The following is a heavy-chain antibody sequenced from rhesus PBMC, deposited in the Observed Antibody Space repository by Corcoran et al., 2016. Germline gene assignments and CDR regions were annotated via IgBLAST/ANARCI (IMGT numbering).Heavy chain of an antibody. D-gene: IGHD3-34*01. CDR3: ASYWGDYLGY. V-gene: IGHV4-169*02. CDR1: GGSISSSY. CDR2: IYGSGSST. J-gene: IGHJ4*01. Sequence: QLQLQESGPGLVKPSETLSVTCAVSGGSISSSYWSWIRPSPGKGLEWIGYIYGSGSSTNYNPSLKSRVTRSVYTSKKQLSRKLSSVTAADTAVYYCASYWGDYLGYWGQGVLVTVSS.